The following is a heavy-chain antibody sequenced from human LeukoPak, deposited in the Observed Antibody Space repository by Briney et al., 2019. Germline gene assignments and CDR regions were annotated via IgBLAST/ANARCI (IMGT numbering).Heavy chain of an antibody. Sequence: GGSLRLSCAASGFTFSSYGMSWVRQAPGKGVEWVSVISGSGGSTYYAASVKGRFTISRDNSKNTLYLQMNSLRAEDTAVYYCAKDSRGYQDYFDYWGQGTLVTVSS. D-gene: IGHD3-22*01. CDR1: GFTFSSYG. V-gene: IGHV3-23*01. J-gene: IGHJ4*02. CDR2: ISGSGGST. CDR3: AKDSRGYQDYFDY.